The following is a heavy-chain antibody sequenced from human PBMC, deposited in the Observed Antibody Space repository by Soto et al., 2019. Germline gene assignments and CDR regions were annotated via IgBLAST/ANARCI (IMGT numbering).Heavy chain of an antibody. CDR1: GGSFSIDSFM. Sequence: KPSETLSLTCSVSGGSFSIDSFMWSWFRQFPGKGLEWIGYINYSGTTYYNPSLRSRITMSVDTSKNQFSLNLSSVTAADTAVYYCARDHKWDGMDVWGQGTTVTVSS. J-gene: IGHJ6*02. V-gene: IGHV4-31*03. CDR2: INYSGTT. CDR3: ARDHKWDGMDV. D-gene: IGHD1-26*01.